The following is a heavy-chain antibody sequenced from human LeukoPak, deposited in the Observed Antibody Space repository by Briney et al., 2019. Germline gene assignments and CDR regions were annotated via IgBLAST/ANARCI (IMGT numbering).Heavy chain of an antibody. CDR3: AKNQRVTRGPYYYYLDV. Sequence: PGGSLRLSCAASGFTVSSNYMSWVRQAPGKGLEWVSSITTNGGSTFYADSVKGRFTISRDNSKNTLYLQMNSLRVEDTAIYYCAKNQRVTRGPYYYYLDVWGRGTTVTVSS. D-gene: IGHD4-17*01. V-gene: IGHV3-23*01. CDR2: ITTNGGST. CDR1: GFTVSSNY. J-gene: IGHJ6*03.